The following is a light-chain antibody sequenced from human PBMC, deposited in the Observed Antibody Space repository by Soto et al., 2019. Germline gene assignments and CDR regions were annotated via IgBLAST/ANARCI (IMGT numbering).Light chain of an antibody. CDR2: DAS. Sequence: DIQMTPSPSSLSASVGDRVTITCRASQSISSWLAWYQQKPGKAPKLLIYDASSLESGVPSRLSGSGSGTEFTLTISSLQPDDFATYYCLQYNTYSAFGQGTKVDIK. V-gene: IGKV1-5*01. J-gene: IGKJ1*01. CDR3: LQYNTYSA. CDR1: QSISSW.